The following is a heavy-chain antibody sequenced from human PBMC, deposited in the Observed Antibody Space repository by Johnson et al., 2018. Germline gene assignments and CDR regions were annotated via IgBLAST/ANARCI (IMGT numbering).Heavy chain of an antibody. CDR2: ISNDGSDK. V-gene: IGHV3-30-3*01. CDR1: GFTFSNHA. CDR3: ARHSGSGYYYYMDV. D-gene: IGHD3-10*01. J-gene: IGHJ6*03. Sequence: QVQLVQSGGGVVQPGRSLRLSCATSGFTFSNHAMHWVRQAPGKGLEWLGVISNDGSDKYYVDSVKGRFTISRDNSKNTLYLQMNSLRTEDTAMYYCARHSGSGYYYYMDVWGKGTTVTVSS.